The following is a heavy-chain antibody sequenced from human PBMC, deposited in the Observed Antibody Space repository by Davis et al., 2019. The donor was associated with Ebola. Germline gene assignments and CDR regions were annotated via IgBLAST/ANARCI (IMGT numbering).Heavy chain of an antibody. CDR2: ISYDGSNK. Sequence: GESLRLSCAASGFTFSSYGMHWVRQAPGKGLEWVAVISYDGSNKYYADSVKGRFTISRDNSKNTLYLQMNSLRAEDTAVYFCARQLPYYSYGMDVWGQGTTVTVSS. J-gene: IGHJ6*02. D-gene: IGHD2-2*01. CDR1: GFTFSSYG. CDR3: ARQLPYYSYGMDV. V-gene: IGHV3-30*03.